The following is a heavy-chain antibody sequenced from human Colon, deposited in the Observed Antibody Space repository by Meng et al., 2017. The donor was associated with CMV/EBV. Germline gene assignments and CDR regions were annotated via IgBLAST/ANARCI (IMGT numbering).Heavy chain of an antibody. CDR3: ARVNGDYYYGMDV. V-gene: IGHV4-59*02. CDR2: IYYSGST. J-gene: IGHJ6*02. CDR1: GGSVYSYY. D-gene: IGHD1-1*01. Sequence: SETLSLTCNVSGGSVYSYYWGWIRQPPGKGLEWIGYIYYSGSTRYNPSLESRVTISIDRSKNHLSLEVRSVTAADKAVYYCARVNGDYYYGMDVWGQGTPVTVSS.